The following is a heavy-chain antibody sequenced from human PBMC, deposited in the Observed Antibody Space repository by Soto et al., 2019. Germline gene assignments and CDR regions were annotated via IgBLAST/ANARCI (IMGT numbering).Heavy chain of an antibody. CDR2: IYYSGST. CDR3: ARDQGGSDHFDY. CDR1: DGSMSGGDYY. D-gene: IGHD1-26*01. J-gene: IGHJ4*02. V-gene: IGHV4-30-4*01. Sequence: LSLPSRDSDGSMSGGDYYWSWIRQPPGKGLEWIGYIYYSGSTYYNPSLKSRVTISVDTSKNQFSLKLSSVTAADTAVYYCARDQGGSDHFDYWVQGTLFTV.